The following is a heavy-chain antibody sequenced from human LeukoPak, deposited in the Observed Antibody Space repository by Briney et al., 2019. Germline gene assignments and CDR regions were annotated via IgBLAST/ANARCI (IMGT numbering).Heavy chain of an antibody. CDR2: ISAYNGNT. V-gene: IGHV1-18*01. CDR3: ARDEDYSNYAFSVSYYYYGMDV. Sequence: ASVKVSCKASGYTFTSYGISWVRQAPGQGLEWMGWISAYNGNTNYAQKLQGRVTMTTDTSTSTAYMELRSLRSDDTAVYYCARDEDYSNYAFSVSYYYYGMDVWGQGTTVTVSS. J-gene: IGHJ6*02. CDR1: GYTFTSYG. D-gene: IGHD4-11*01.